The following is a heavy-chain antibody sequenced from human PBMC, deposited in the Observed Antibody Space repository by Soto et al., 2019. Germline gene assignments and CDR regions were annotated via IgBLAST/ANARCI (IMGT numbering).Heavy chain of an antibody. D-gene: IGHD3-16*01. J-gene: IGHJ4*02. CDR2: INPADSDI. V-gene: IGHV5-51*01. CDR3: ARHQRDDASRKIDC. Sequence: GESLKISCQGSGYSFTSNWIGWVRQMPGKGLEWMGIINPADSDIKYSPSFQGQVTISADKSIGTAYLQWSSLRASDTAMYYCARHQRDDASRKIDCWGQGTLVTVSS. CDR1: GYSFTSNW.